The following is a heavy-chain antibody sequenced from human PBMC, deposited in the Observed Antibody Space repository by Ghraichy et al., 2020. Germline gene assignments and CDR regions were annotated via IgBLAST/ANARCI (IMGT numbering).Heavy chain of an antibody. CDR1: GFTFSSYA. D-gene: IGHD3-10*01. CDR3: AKRPWLEYWFDP. V-gene: IGHV3-23*01. J-gene: IGHJ5*02. CDR2: ISGSGGST. Sequence: LSLTCAASGFTFSSYAMSWVRQAPGKGLEWVSAISGSGGSTYYTDSVKGRFTISRDNSKNTLYLQMNSLRAEDTAVYYCAKRPWLEYWFDPWGQGTLVTVSS.